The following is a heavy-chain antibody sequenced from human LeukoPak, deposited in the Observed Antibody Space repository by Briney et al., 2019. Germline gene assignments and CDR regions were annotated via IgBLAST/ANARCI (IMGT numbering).Heavy chain of an antibody. CDR1: RYTFTSYD. J-gene: IGHJ4*02. V-gene: IGHV1-8*01. CDR3: ARGHRLVGATSIDYFDY. Sequence: ASVKVSCKASRYTFTSYDINWVRQATGQGLEWMGWMNPNSGNTGYAQKFQGRVTMTRNTSISTAYMELSSLRSEDTAVYYCARGHRLVGATSIDYFDYWGQGTLVTVSS. CDR2: MNPNSGNT. D-gene: IGHD1-26*01.